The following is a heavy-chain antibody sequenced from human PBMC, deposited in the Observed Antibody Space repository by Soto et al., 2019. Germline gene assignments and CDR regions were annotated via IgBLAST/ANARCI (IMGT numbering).Heavy chain of an antibody. Sequence: QITLKESGPTLVKPTQTLTLTCTFSGFSLSTTGVGVGWIRQPPGKALEWLALIYWDDDKRYSPSLKSRLTITKDTSKNQVVLTMINMDPLDTATYYCAHSDYIRPLDSWGQGTLVTVSS. D-gene: IGHD4-17*01. V-gene: IGHV2-5*02. J-gene: IGHJ4*02. CDR3: AHSDYIRPLDS. CDR2: IYWDDDK. CDR1: GFSLSTTGVG.